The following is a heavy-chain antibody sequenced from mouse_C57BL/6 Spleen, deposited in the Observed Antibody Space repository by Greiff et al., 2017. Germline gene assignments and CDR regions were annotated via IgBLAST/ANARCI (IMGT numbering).Heavy chain of an antibody. D-gene: IGHD1-1*01. V-gene: IGHV6-3*01. J-gene: IGHJ2*01. CDR3: TGAVVNY. Sequence: EVKLVQSGGGLVQPGGSMKLSCVASGFTFSNYWMNWVRQSPEKGLEWVAQISLKSDNYATHYAVSVQGRFTISRDYSESSVYLQMNNLSADDTGIYYCTGAVVNYWGQGTTLTVSS. CDR1: GFTFSNYW. CDR2: ISLKSDNYAT.